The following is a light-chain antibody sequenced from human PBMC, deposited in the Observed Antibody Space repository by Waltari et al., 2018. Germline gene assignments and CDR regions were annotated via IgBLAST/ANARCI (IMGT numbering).Light chain of an antibody. CDR1: SSDVGGYNY. CDR2: DVS. J-gene: IGLJ3*02. V-gene: IGLV2-11*01. CDR3: CSYAGSW. Sequence: QSALTQPRSVSGSPGQSVTISCTGTSSDVGGYNYVSWYQQHPGKAPKLMIYDVSKRPSGVPDRFSGSKSGNTASLTISGLQAEDEADYYCCSYAGSWFGGGTKL.